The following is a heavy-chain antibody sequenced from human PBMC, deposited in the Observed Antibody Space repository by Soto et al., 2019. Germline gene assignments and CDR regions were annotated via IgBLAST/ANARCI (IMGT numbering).Heavy chain of an antibody. CDR2: ISAYNGNT. CDR3: VVAAQPYYFDY. D-gene: IGHD2-15*01. Sequence: ASVTVSCTSSVYAFTSCGSIWVRQAPGQGLEWMGWISAYNGNTNYAQKLQGRVTMTTDTSTSTAYMELRSLRSDDTAVYYCVVAAQPYYFDYWGQGTLVTVSS. CDR1: VYAFTSCG. V-gene: IGHV1-18*01. J-gene: IGHJ4*02.